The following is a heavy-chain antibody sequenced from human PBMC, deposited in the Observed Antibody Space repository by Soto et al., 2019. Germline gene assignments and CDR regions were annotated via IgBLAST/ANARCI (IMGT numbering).Heavy chain of an antibody. CDR1: RVAFSRFI. J-gene: IGHJ6*02. D-gene: IGHD6-19*01. Sequence: GASVNVSCKASRVAFSRFIVTWVRQAPGLGLEWVGGIIPIFGTANYAQKFQGRVTITADESTSTSYMEVNNLRSEDTAVYYCAKVRYSSPMGHYYGMDVWGQGTKVTVSS. CDR2: IIPIFGTA. V-gene: IGHV1-69*13. CDR3: AKVRYSSPMGHYYGMDV.